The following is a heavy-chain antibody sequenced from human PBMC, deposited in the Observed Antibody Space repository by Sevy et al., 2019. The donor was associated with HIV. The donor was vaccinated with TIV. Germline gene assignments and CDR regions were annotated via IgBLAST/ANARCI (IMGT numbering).Heavy chain of an antibody. CDR1: GFTFSSYS. D-gene: IGHD3-3*01. CDR3: ASDAPPPGYDFWSGYYYFDY. Sequence: GGSLRLSCAASGFTFSSYSMNWVRQAPGKGLEWVSSISSSSSDIYYADSVKGRFTISRDNAKNSLYLQMNSLRAEDTAVYYGASDAPPPGYDFWSGYYYFDYWGQGTLVTVSS. CDR2: ISSSSSDI. V-gene: IGHV3-21*01. J-gene: IGHJ4*02.